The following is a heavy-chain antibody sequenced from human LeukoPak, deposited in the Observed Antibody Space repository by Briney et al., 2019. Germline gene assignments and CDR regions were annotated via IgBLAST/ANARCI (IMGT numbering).Heavy chain of an antibody. D-gene: IGHD1-1*01. J-gene: IGHJ4*02. CDR1: GFTFSSYA. CDR3: AKEVYGRTARYYFDY. V-gene: IGHV3-23*01. CDR2: ISGSGGST. Sequence: GGSLRLSCAASGFTFSSYAMSWVRQAPGKGLEWVSAISGSGGSTYYADSVKGRFTISGDNSKNTLYLQMNSLRAEDTAVYYCAKEVYGRTARYYFDYWGQGTLVTVSS.